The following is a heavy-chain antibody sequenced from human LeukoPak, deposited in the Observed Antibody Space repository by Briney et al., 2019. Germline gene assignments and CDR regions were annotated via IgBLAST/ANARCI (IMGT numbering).Heavy chain of an antibody. D-gene: IGHD1/OR15-1a*01. CDR2: IWYDGSDK. V-gene: IGHV3-33*06. CDR1: GFTFSSHG. CDR3: AKGGLEGTRHNMEV. J-gene: IGHJ6*02. Sequence: GGSLRLSCAASGFTFSSHGMHWVRQAPGKGLEWVAVIWYDGSDKYYADSVKGRFTISRDNSKNTLYLQMNSLRAEDTAMYYCAKGGLEGTRHNMEVWGQGTTVTVSS.